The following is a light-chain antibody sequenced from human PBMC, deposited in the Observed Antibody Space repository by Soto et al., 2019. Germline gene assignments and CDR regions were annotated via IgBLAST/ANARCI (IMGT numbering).Light chain of an antibody. CDR3: QQYNTYSYP. CDR2: KAS. J-gene: IGKJ2*01. Sequence: DIQMTQSPSTLSASVGDRVTITCRASQSINSWLAWFQQKPGKAPKLLIYKASSLESGVPSRFSGSGSGTEFTLTISSLQPDDFATYYCQQYNTYSYPFGQGTKLEIK. CDR1: QSINSW. V-gene: IGKV1-5*03.